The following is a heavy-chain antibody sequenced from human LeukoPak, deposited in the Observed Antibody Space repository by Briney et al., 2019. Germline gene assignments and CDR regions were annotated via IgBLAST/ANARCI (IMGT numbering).Heavy chain of an antibody. J-gene: IGHJ4*02. CDR1: GFTVSSNY. CDR2: IYSDGRI. CDR3: ARESGYSYGLAGFFDY. Sequence: GGSLRLSCAASGFTVSSNYMSWVRQAPGKGLEWVSVIYSDGRIHSADTVKGRFTISRDDSKNTLSLQMNSLRAEDTAVYYCARESGYSYGLAGFFDYWGQGTLVTVSS. D-gene: IGHD5-18*01. V-gene: IGHV3-53*01.